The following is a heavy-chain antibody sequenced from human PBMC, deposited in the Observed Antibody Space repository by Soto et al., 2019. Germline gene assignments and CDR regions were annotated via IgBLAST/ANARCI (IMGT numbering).Heavy chain of an antibody. CDR3: ARVPVWVGLQYLI. D-gene: IGHD4-4*01. CDR2: INHSGST. Sequence: PSETLSLTCAVYGGSFSGYYWSWIRQPPGKGLEWIGEINHSGSTNYNPSLKSRVTISVDTSKNQFSLKLSSVTAADTAVYYCARVPVWVGLQYLIWGQGTTVTVSS. J-gene: IGHJ6*02. CDR1: GGSFSGYY. V-gene: IGHV4-34*01.